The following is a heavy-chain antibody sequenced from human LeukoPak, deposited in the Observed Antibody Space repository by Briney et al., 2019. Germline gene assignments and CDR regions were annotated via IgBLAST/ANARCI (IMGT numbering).Heavy chain of an antibody. V-gene: IGHV3-74*01. CDR1: GFTFNLYA. D-gene: IGHD3-22*01. CDR3: ARAITMIVVGLDY. Sequence: GGSLRLSCTASGFTFNLYAMTWVRQAPGKGLEWVSRIKTDGSIADYADSVKGRFTISRDNAKNTLYLQMNSLRAEDTAVYYCARAITMIVVGLDYWGQGTLVTVSS. J-gene: IGHJ4*02. CDR2: IKTDGSIA.